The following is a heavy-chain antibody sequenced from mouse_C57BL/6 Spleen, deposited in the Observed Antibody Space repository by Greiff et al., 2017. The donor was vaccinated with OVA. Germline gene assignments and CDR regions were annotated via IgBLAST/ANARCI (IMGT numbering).Heavy chain of an antibody. CDR1: GYTFTSYW. CDR2: IDPNSGGT. D-gene: IGHD2-1*01. CDR3: ARGNSHWYFDV. Sequence: QVQLQQPGAELVKPGASVKLSCKASGYTFTSYWMHWVKQRPGRGLEWIGRIDPNSGGTKYNEKFKSKATLTVDKPSSTAYMPLSSLTSEESAVYYCARGNSHWYFDVWGTGSTVTVSS. V-gene: IGHV1-72*01. J-gene: IGHJ1*03.